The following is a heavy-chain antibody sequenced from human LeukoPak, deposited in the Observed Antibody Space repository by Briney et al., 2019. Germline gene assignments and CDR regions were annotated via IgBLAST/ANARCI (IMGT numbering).Heavy chain of an antibody. Sequence: SGSLALTCTVSGDSIITYYWSWIRQPPGKGLEWIGYFYYSGSDNYSPSLRSRVTISVDTSKNQFSLKLSSVTAADTAVYYCARLLYDSGGYYYFDYWGRGILVTVPS. CDR2: FYYSGSD. CDR3: ARLLYDSGGYYYFDY. J-gene: IGHJ4*02. V-gene: IGHV4-59*01. D-gene: IGHD3-22*01. CDR1: GDSIITYY.